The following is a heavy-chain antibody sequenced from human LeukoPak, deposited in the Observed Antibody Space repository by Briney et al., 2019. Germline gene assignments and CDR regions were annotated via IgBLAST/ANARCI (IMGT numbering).Heavy chain of an antibody. D-gene: IGHD3-22*01. CDR2: IYTSGGT. V-gene: IGHV4-4*07. J-gene: IGHJ5*02. CDR1: GGSISGYY. CDR3: AREAAYYDSSGYYNNWFDP. Sequence: SETLSLTCTVSGGSISGYYCSWIRQPAGKGLEWIGRIYTSGGTNYNPSLKSRVTMSVDTSRNQFSLKLSSVTAADTAVYYCAREAAYYDSSGYYNNWFDPWGQGTLVTVSS.